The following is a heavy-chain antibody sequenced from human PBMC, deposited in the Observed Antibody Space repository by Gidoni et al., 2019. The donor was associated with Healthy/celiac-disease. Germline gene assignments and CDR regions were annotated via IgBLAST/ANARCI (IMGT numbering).Heavy chain of an antibody. J-gene: IGHJ6*02. CDR1: GGSFSGYY. CDR2: INHSGST. V-gene: IGHV4-34*01. Sequence: QVQLQQWGAGLLKPSETLSLTCAVYGGSFSGYYWSWIRRPPGKGLEWIGEINHSGSTNYNPSLKSRVTISVDTSKNQFSLKLSSVTAADTAVYYCARGLGYCSSTSCYRPYYYYYGMDVWGQGTTVTVSS. D-gene: IGHD2-2*01. CDR3: ARGLGYCSSTSCYRPYYYYYGMDV.